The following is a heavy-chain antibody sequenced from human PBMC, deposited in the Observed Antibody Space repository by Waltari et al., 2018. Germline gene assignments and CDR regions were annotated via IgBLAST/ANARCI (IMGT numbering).Heavy chain of an antibody. V-gene: IGHV4-61*03. CDR3: VRLGGISGSMGFDY. D-gene: IGHD1-7*01. CDR1: GGSISGNYY. J-gene: IGHJ4*02. Sequence: QVQLQESGPGLVKPSETLALTCAVSGGSISGNYYWNWIRQPPGRGLEWIGNIYFKTASASTFYNPSLKSRVTISKDTSKNDFFLKLTSVTAADTAVYYCVRLGGISGSMGFDYWGQGVLVTVSS. CDR2: IYFKTASAST.